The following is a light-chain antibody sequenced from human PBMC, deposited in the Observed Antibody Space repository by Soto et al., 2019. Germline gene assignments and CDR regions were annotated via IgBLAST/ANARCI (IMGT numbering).Light chain of an antibody. CDR2: KAS. Sequence: DVEMTQSPSTLPTSIGDRVTINCRASQNVSNWLAWYQQKPGKAPKLLIYKASRLESGVPSRFSASGSGTDFTLTINNLQSDDFATYFCQQYSKESTFGQGTKLEIK. CDR1: QNVSNW. V-gene: IGKV1-5*03. CDR3: QQYSKEST. J-gene: IGKJ2*01.